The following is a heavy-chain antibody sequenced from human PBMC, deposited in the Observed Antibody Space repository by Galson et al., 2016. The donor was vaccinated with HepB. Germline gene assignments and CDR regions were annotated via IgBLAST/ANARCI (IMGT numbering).Heavy chain of an antibody. CDR2: INPYRGNT. D-gene: IGHD3-10*01. CDR1: GYTFRRYG. CDR3: ARSRVFGSGSSNWFDP. V-gene: IGHV1-18*01. J-gene: IGHJ5*02. Sequence: SVKVSCKTSGYTFRRYGINWVRQAPGQGLEWMGWINPYRGNTNYAQKVQGRVTLTTDTSTNTAYMELSSLRSEDTAVYYCARSRVFGSGSSNWFDPWGQGTLVTVSS.